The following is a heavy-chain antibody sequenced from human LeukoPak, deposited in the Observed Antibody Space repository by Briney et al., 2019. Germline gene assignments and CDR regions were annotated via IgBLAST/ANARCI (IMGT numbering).Heavy chain of an antibody. V-gene: IGHV3-9*01. CDR3: AKDISVIASSGIDY. J-gene: IGHJ4*02. D-gene: IGHD1-26*01. CDR2: ISWNSGSI. CDR1: GFTFDDYA. Sequence: SLRLSCAASGFTFDDYAMHWVRQAPGKGLEWASGISWNSGSIGYADSVKGRFTISRDNAKNSLYLQMNSLRAEDTALYYCAKDISVIASSGIDYWGQGTLVTVSS.